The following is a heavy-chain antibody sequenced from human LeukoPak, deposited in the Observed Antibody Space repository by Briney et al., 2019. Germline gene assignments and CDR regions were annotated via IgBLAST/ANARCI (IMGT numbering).Heavy chain of an antibody. D-gene: IGHD3-16*02. CDR1: GGSISSDYF. V-gene: IGHV4-31*03. Sequence: SQTLSLTCTVSGGSISSDYFWSWIRQHPGKGLEWIGYIYYSGNSYYNPSLKSRVTISVDTSKNQLSLKLSSVTAADTAVYYCARHIGGGIEDMDVWGRGTKVTVSS. J-gene: IGHJ6*03. CDR2: IYYSGNS. CDR3: ARHIGGGIEDMDV.